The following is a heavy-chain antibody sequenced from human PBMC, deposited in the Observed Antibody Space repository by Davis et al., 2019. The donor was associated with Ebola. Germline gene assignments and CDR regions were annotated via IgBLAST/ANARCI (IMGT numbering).Heavy chain of an antibody. CDR3: ARRVAVAHWYFDL. CDR2: IYPGDSDT. Sequence: PAGSLRLSCKGSGYTFTSYWIGWVRQMPGKGLEWMGIIYPGDSDTRYSPSFQGHVTISADKSISTAYLQWSSLKASDTAMYYCARRVAVAHWYFDLWGRGTLVTVSS. CDR1: GYTFTSYW. D-gene: IGHD6-19*01. V-gene: IGHV5-51*01. J-gene: IGHJ2*01.